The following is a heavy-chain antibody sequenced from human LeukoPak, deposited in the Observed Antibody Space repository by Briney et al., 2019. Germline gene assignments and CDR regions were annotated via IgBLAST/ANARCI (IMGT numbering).Heavy chain of an antibody. CDR3: ARYYDGSGYYAASFDP. J-gene: IGHJ5*02. D-gene: IGHD3-22*01. Sequence: SETLSLTCTVSGGSIISSSYCWGWIRQPPGKGLEWIGTIFYSGTTYYNPSLKSRVTISVDTSKNQFSLKLSSVTAADTAVYYCARYYDGSGYYAASFDPWGQGTLVTVSS. CDR1: GGSIISSSYC. V-gene: IGHV4-39*01. CDR2: IFYSGTT.